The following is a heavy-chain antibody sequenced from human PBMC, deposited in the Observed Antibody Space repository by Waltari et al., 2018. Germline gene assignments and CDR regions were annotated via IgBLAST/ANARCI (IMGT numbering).Heavy chain of an antibody. CDR3: ASITVFGVVTLRDY. V-gene: IGHV3-48*04. Sequence: EVQLVESGGGLVQPGGSLRLSCAASGFSFSKYSMNWVRQAPGKGLEWVSYISSTGNPKYADSVKGRFTISRDNAKNSLYLQMNSLRAEDTAVYYCASITVFGVVTLRDYWGRGTLVTVSS. CDR2: ISSTGNP. D-gene: IGHD3-3*01. J-gene: IGHJ4*02. CDR1: GFSFSKYS.